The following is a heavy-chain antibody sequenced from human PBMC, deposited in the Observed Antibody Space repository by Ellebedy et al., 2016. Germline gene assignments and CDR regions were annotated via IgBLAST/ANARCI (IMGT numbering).Heavy chain of an antibody. V-gene: IGHV1-69*13. CDR2: IIPIFGTA. J-gene: IGHJ4*02. CDR3: ATDNRLYDSSGYYYY. CDR1: GGTFSSYA. Sequence: ASVKVSCKASGGTFSSYAISWVRQAPGQGLEWMGGIIPIFGTANYAQKFQGRVTITADESTSTAYMELSSLRSEDTAVYYCATDNRLYDSSGYYYYWGQGTLVTVSS. D-gene: IGHD3-22*01.